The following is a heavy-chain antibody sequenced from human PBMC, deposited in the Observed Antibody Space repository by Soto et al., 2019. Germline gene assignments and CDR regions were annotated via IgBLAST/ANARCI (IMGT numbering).Heavy chain of an antibody. J-gene: IGHJ4*02. CDR1: GFTFDDYA. CDR3: AKDLGYSSSWGFDY. D-gene: IGHD6-13*01. V-gene: IGHV3-9*01. Sequence: GGSLRLSCAASGFTFDDYAMHWVRQAPGKGLEWVSGISWNSGSIGYADSVKGRFTISRDNAKNSLYLQMNSLRAEDTALYYCAKDLGYSSSWGFDYWGQGTLVTVSS. CDR2: ISWNSGSI.